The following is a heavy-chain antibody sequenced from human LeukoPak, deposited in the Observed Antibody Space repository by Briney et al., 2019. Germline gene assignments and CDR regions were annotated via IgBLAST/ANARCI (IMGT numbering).Heavy chain of an antibody. D-gene: IGHD7-27*01. CDR3: AAPPPGDY. Sequence: ASMRVSCKASGYTFTDYCVNWVRQAPGQGLEWMGWINPDSGATNYAQKFQDRVTMTRDTSISTAYMELSSLTSDDTAVYYCAAPPPGDYWGQGTLVTVSS. CDR1: GYTFTDYC. V-gene: IGHV1-2*02. J-gene: IGHJ4*02. CDR2: INPDSGAT.